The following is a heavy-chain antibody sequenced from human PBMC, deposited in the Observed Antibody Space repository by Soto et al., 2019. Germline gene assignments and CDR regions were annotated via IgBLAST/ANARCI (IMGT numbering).Heavy chain of an antibody. D-gene: IGHD3-22*01. V-gene: IGHV1-18*01. CDR1: GYTFTSYG. CDR2: ISAYNGNT. CDR3: SRVIRNRAAATEFDT. Sequence: GSVKVSCKASGYTFTSYGISWVRQAPEQGLEWMGWISAYNGNTNYAQKLQGRVTMTTDTSTSTAYMELRSLRADDTAVYYCSRVIRNRAAATEFDTWGQGTLVTVSS. J-gene: IGHJ5*02.